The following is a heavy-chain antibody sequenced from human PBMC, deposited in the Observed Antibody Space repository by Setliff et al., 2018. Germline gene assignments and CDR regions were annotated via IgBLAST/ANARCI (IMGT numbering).Heavy chain of an antibody. Sequence: ASVKVSCKASGYTFTSYGFSWVRQAPGQGLEWMGWISVYNGKTKYAQKFQGRVTMTTDTSTRTAYMEVTSLRSDDPAVYYCARGESGWVDYYDSSGSESDNYYYYGMDVWGQGTTVTVSS. J-gene: IGHJ6*02. CDR3: ARGESGWVDYYDSSGSESDNYYYYGMDV. V-gene: IGHV1-18*01. CDR2: ISVYNGKT. D-gene: IGHD3-22*01. CDR1: GYTFTSYG.